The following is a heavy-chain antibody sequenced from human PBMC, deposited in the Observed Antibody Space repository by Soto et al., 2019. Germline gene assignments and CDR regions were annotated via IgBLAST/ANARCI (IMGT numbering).Heavy chain of an antibody. V-gene: IGHV1-69*12. CDR1: GGTFSSYA. J-gene: IGHJ2*01. Sequence: QVQLVQSGAEVKKPGSSVKVSCKASGGTFSSYASSWVRQAPGQGLEWMGWTIPIFGTANYAQKFQGRVTITADESTITAYMEISTLRAEDTAVYYCARTITGTTGGAESSISRRYFDLWGRGTLVTVSS. D-gene: IGHD1-7*01. CDR2: TIPIFGTA. CDR3: ARTITGTTGGAESSISRRYFDL.